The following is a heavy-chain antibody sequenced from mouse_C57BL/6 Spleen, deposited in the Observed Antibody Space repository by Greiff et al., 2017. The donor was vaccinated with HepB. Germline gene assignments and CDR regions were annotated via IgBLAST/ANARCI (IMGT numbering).Heavy chain of an antibody. CDR3: APIYYGNLAYAMDY. D-gene: IGHD2-1*01. CDR2: INPSTGGT. Sequence: VQLKESGPELVKPGASVKISCKASGYSFTGYYMNWVKQSPEKSLEWIGEINPSTGGTTYNQKFKAKATLTVDKSSSTAYMQLKSLTSEDSAVYYCAPIYYGNLAYAMDYWGQGTSVTVSS. CDR1: GYSFTGYY. V-gene: IGHV1-42*01. J-gene: IGHJ4*01.